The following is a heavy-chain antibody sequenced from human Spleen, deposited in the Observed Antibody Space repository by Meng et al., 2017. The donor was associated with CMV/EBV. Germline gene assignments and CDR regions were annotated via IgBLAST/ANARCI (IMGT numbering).Heavy chain of an antibody. CDR3: ARLLKRARFPYDYLGMDV. J-gene: IGHJ6*02. CDR2: ISSSGRTT. D-gene: IGHD1-26*01. V-gene: IGHV3-11*01. CDR1: EFTFSDHY. Sequence: GGSLRLSCEASEFTFSDHYMSWIRQAPGRGLQCVSYISSSGRTTNYADSVQGRFTVSRDNAKNSLFLEMSSLRAEDTAVYYCARLLKRARFPYDYLGMDVWGLGTAVTVSS.